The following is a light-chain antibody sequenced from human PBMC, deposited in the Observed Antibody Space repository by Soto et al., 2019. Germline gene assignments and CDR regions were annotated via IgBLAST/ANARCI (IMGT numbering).Light chain of an antibody. CDR3: AAWDDSRNGVV. CDR2: SNN. Sequence: QSVLTQPPSASGTPGQRVTISCSGSSSNIGSNTVNWYQQLTGTAPKLLLYSNNQRPSGVPDRFSGSKSGTSASLAISGRESEDEADYYCAAWDDSRNGVVFGGGTKLTVL. CDR1: SSNIGSNT. J-gene: IGLJ2*01. V-gene: IGLV1-44*01.